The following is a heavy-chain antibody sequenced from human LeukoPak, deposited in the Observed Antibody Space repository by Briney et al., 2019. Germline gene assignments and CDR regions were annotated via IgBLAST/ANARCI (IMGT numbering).Heavy chain of an antibody. V-gene: IGHV3-74*03. Sequence: GGSLRLSCAGSGFNFTGYWMHWVRQAPGKGLEWISRLYSDGRSLTYADSVIGRFTISRDNAKNMLDLQMNSLRAEDTAVYYCARGRGLGELAVASFDSWGQGILVTVSS. J-gene: IGHJ4*02. CDR2: LYSDGRSL. D-gene: IGHD6-19*01. CDR3: ARGRGLGELAVASFDS. CDR1: GFNFTGYW.